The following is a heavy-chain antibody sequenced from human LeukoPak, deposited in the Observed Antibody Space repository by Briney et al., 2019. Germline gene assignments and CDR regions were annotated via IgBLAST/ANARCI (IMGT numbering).Heavy chain of an antibody. CDR1: GFTVITND. D-gene: IGHD1-14*01. CDR3: ARGVEPLAANTLAY. V-gene: IGHV3-53*01. Sequence: VGFLRLSCAASGFTVITNDMTWVRQAPGKGLEWVSVLYSDGNTKYADSVQGRFTISRDNSKNTLYLEMNSLSPDDTAVYYCARGVEPLAANTLAYWGQGTLVTVSS. J-gene: IGHJ4*02. CDR2: LYSDGNT.